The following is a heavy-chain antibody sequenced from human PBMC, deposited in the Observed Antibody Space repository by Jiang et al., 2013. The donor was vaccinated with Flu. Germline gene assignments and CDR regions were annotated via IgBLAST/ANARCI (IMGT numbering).Heavy chain of an antibody. D-gene: IGHD5-18*01. V-gene: IGHV1-24*01. CDR2: SDSEDGKR. CDR3: ATWPPMDTAMVTAFDY. CDR1: GYTLTELS. J-gene: IGHJ4*02. Sequence: SGAEVKKPGASVKVSCKVSGYTLTELSVHWVRQAPGKGLEWMGGSDSEDGKRILAQKFQGRLSMTEDTSTDTAYMELSSLRSEDTAVYYCATWPPMDTAMVTAFDYWGQG.